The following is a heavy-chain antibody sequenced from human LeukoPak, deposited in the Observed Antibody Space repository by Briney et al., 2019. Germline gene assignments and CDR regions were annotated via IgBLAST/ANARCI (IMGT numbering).Heavy chain of an antibody. CDR3: AREYGDQGTRNFDY. V-gene: IGHV4-4*07. Sequence: SETLSLTCTVSGGSISSYYWSWIRQPAGKGLEWIGRIYTSGSTNYSPSLKSRVTMSVDTSKNQFSLKLISVTAADTAVYYCAREYGDQGTRNFDYWGQGSLVTVSS. CDR1: GGSISSYY. J-gene: IGHJ4*02. D-gene: IGHD4-17*01. CDR2: IYTSGST.